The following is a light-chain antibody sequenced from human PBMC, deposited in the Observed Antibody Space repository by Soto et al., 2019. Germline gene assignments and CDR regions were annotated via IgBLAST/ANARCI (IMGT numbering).Light chain of an antibody. J-gene: IGLJ3*02. CDR3: SLSYSDVRV. Sequence: QAVVTQEPSLTVSPGGTVTLTCGSSTGADTSSHYPYWFQQKPGQAPRALIYDTSNKHSWTPARFSGSLLGGKPALILSGAQPEDEADYYCSLSYSDVRVFGGGTKVTVL. CDR2: DTS. V-gene: IGLV7-46*01. CDR1: TGADTSSHY.